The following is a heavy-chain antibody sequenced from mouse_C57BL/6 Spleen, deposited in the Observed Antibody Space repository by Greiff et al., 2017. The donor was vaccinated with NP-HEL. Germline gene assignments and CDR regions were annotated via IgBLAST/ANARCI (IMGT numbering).Heavy chain of an antibody. CDR2: ISDGGSYT. D-gene: IGHD1-1*01. CDR1: GFTFSSYA. J-gene: IGHJ1*03. Sequence: EVQVVESGGGLVKPGGSLKLSCAASGFTFSSYAMSWVRQTPEKRLEWVATISDGGSYTYYPDDVKGRFTISRDNAKNNLYLQMSHLKSEDTAMYYCARDLDGSSWFDVWGTGTTVTVSS. CDR3: ARDLDGSSWFDV. V-gene: IGHV5-4*01.